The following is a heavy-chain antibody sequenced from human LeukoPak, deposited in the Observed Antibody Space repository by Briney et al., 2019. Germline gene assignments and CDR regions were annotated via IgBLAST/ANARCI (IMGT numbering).Heavy chain of an antibody. CDR2: VNHSGST. Sequence: SETLSLTCAVYGGSFSGYYWNWIRQPPGKGLEWIGEVNHSGSTNYNPSLKSRVTISVDTSKNQFSLKLSSVTAADTAVYYCARSGCSSTSCYGFRRTAQKDYWGQGTLVTVSS. D-gene: IGHD2-2*01. J-gene: IGHJ4*02. V-gene: IGHV4-34*01. CDR1: GGSFSGYY. CDR3: ARSGCSSTSCYGFRRTAQKDY.